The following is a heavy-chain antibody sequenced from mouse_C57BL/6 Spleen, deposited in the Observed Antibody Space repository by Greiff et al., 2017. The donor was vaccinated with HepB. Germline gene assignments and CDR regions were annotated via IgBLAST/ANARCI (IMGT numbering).Heavy chain of an antibody. D-gene: IGHD2-3*01. V-gene: IGHV14-2*01. J-gene: IGHJ3*01. CDR3: ARGIYDGYYDFAY. Sequence: VQLQQSGAELVKPGASVKLSCTASGFNIKDYYMHWVKQRNEQGLEWIGRIDPEDGETKSAPKFQGKATITADTSSNTAYLQLSSLTSEDTAVYYCARGIYDGYYDFAYWGQGTLVTFSA. CDR2: IDPEDGET. CDR1: GFNIKDYY.